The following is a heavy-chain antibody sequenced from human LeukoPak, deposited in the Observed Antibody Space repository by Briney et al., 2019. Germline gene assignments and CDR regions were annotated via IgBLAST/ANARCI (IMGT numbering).Heavy chain of an antibody. V-gene: IGHV1-8*03. CDR1: GYTFTSYD. CDR2: MNPNSGNT. Sequence: ASVKVSCKGSGYTFTSYDINWVRQATGQGLEWMGWMNPNSGNTGYAQKFQGRVTITRNTSISTAYMELSSLRSDDTAVYYCARDPRLIVVVPAAIGGFDPWGQGTLVTVSS. D-gene: IGHD2-2*01. CDR3: ARDPRLIVVVPAAIGGFDP. J-gene: IGHJ5*02.